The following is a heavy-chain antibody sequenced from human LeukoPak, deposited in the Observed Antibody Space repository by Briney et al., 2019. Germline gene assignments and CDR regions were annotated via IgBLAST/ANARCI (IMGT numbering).Heavy chain of an antibody. CDR1: GYTFTSYY. CDR2: INPSGGST. J-gene: IGHJ3*02. D-gene: IGHD3-22*01. V-gene: IGHV1-46*01. Sequence: VASVKVSCKASGYTFTSYYMHWVRQAPGQGLEWMGIINPSGGSTSYAQKFQGRVTMTRDTSTSTVYMELSSLRSEDTAVYYCARSRAPTTYDSSSPADAFDIWGQGTMVTVSS. CDR3: ARSRAPTTYDSSSPADAFDI.